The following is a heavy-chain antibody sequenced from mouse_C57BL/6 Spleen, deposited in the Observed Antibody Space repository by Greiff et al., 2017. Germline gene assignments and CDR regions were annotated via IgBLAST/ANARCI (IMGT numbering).Heavy chain of an antibody. CDR1: GYTFTDYY. J-gene: IGHJ3*01. V-gene: IGHV1-26*01. Sequence: EVQLQQSGPELVKPGASVKISCKASGYTFTDYYMNWVKQSHGKSLEWIGDINPNNGGTSYNQKFKGKATLTVDKSSSTAYMELRSLTSDDSAVYYCARGVYYGSSWFAYWGQGTLVTVSA. D-gene: IGHD1-1*01. CDR2: INPNNGGT. CDR3: ARGVYYGSSWFAY.